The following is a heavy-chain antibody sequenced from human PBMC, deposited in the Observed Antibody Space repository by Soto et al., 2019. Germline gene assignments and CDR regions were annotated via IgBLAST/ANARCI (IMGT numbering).Heavy chain of an antibody. CDR2: ISGSGGST. D-gene: IGHD1-26*01. CDR1: GLTFSSYA. V-gene: IGHV3-23*01. Sequence: EVQLLESGGGLVQPGGSLRLSCAASGLTFSSYAMSWVRQAPGKGLEWVSFISGSGGSTFYADSVKGRFTISRDNSKNTLYLQMNSLRAEDTAVYYCAKDRASSIVRDHPVWGQGTLVTVSS. CDR3: AKDRASSIVRDHPV. J-gene: IGHJ4*02.